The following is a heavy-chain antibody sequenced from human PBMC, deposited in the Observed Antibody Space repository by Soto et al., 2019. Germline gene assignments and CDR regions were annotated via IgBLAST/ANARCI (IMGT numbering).Heavy chain of an antibody. J-gene: IGHJ6*02. V-gene: IGHV3-23*01. CDR1: GFTFSSYA. Sequence: GGSLRLSCAASGFTFSSYAMSWVRQAPGKGLEWVSAISGSGGSTYYADSVKGRFTISRDNSKNTLYLQMNSLRAEDTAVYYCAKAFYDFWSGYHSYGMDVWGQGTTVTVSS. CDR3: AKAFYDFWSGYHSYGMDV. CDR2: ISGSGGST. D-gene: IGHD3-3*01.